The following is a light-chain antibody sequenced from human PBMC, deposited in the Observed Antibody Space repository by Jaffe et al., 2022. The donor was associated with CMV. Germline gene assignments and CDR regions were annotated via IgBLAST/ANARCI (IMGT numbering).Light chain of an antibody. CDR2: TAS. J-gene: IGKJ2*01. CDR1: QNINKY. CDR3: QQSFSTPLT. V-gene: IGKV1-39*01. Sequence: DIQMTQSPSSLSASVGDRVAVTCRASQNINKYLNWYQQRPGEAPKLLIYTASGLQSGVPSRFSGSGSGTDFTLTISSLQPEDFATYYCQQSFSTPLTFGPGTRVDI.